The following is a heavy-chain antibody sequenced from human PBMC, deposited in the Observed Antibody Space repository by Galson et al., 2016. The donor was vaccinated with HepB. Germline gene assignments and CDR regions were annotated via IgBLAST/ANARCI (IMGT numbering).Heavy chain of an antibody. J-gene: IGHJ5*02. D-gene: IGHD6-19*01. V-gene: IGHV1-18*04. CDR3: ARRAVAGTENWFDP. Sequence: SVKVSCKASGYTFTSYGISWVRQVPGQGLEWMGWINAYNVNTNYAQKLQGRVTMTTDTSTSTAYMGLRSLTSDDTAVYYCARRAVAGTENWFDPWGQGTLVTVSS. CDR2: INAYNVNT. CDR1: GYTFTSYG.